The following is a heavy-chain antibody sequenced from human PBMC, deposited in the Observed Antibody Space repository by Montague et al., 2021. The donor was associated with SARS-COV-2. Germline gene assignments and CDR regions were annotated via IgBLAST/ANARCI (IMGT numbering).Heavy chain of an antibody. V-gene: IGHV4-34*01. Sequence: SETLSLTCAVYGGSFSGYYWSWIRQPPGKGLEWIGEINHSGSTKYNTSLKSRVSVSVDKSWNQFSLRLTSVTAADTAIYYCARRGSGRSDLAYWGQGTLVTVSS. CDR2: INHSGST. J-gene: IGHJ4*02. D-gene: IGHD1-26*01. CDR1: GGSFSGYY. CDR3: ARRGSGRSDLAY.